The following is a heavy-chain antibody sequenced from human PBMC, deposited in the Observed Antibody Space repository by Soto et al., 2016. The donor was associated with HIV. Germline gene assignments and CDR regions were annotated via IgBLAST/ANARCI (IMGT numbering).Heavy chain of an antibody. CDR1: GGTFSSYA. Sequence: QVQLVQSGAEVKKPGSSVKVSCKASGGTFSSYAISWVRQAPGQGLEWMGGIIPIFGTANYAQKFQGRVTITADESTSTAYMELSSLRSEDTAVYYCARDKGGRATMVRGVGQPQHWGQGTLVTVSS. CDR2: IIPIFGTA. V-gene: IGHV1-69*13. D-gene: IGHD3-10*01. CDR3: ARDKGGRATMVRGVGQPQH. J-gene: IGHJ1*01.